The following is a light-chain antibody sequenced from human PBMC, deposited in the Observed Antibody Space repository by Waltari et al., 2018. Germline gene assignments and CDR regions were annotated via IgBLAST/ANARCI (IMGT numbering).Light chain of an antibody. CDR1: SSNVDNFNF. J-gene: IGLJ3*02. CDR3: CSYAGRHTNWV. Sequence: QSALPHPRPVSGSPGRPATIPSMGLSSNVDNFNFFSWYQHSPGKAPKLIIYDVTQRPSGVPDRFSGSKSGTTASLTISGLQAEDEADYYCCSYAGRHTNWVFGGGTKLTVL. CDR2: DVT. V-gene: IGLV2-11*01.